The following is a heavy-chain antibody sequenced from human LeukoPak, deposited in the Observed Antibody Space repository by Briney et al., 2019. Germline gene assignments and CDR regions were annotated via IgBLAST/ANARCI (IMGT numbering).Heavy chain of an antibody. CDR1: GGSFSGYY. CDR2: INHSGST. D-gene: IGHD6-19*01. V-gene: IGHV4-34*01. Sequence: SETLSLTCAVYGGSFSGYYWSWLRQPPGKGLEWIGEINHSGSTNYNPSLTSRVTISVDTSKNQFSLKLSSVTAADTAVYYCARGGAVAGSYYYYMDVWGKGTTVSVSS. CDR3: ARGGAVAGSYYYYMDV. J-gene: IGHJ6*03.